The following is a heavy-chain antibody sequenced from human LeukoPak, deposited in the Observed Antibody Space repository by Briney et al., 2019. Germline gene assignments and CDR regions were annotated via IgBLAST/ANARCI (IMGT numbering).Heavy chain of an antibody. CDR3: ARARVSSWPYYYYGMDV. CDR2: IYTSGST. CDR1: GGSISSYY. J-gene: IGHJ6*02. V-gene: IGHV4-4*07. Sequence: SETLSLTCTVSGGSISSYYWSWIRQPAGKGLEWIGRIYTSGSTNYNPSLKSRVTMSVDTSKNQFSLKLSSVTAADTAVYYCARARVSSWPYYYYGMDVWGQGTTVTVSS. D-gene: IGHD6-13*01.